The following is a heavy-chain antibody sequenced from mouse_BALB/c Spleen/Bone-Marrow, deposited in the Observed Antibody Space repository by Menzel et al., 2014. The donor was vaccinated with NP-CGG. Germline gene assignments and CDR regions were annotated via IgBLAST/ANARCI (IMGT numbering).Heavy chain of an antibody. D-gene: IGHD1-2*01. CDR2: ISSGGST. V-gene: IGHV5-6-5*01. J-gene: IGHJ3*01. CDR1: GFTFSSYA. Sequence: EVKLEESGGGLVKPGGSLKLSCAASGFTFSSYAMSWVRQTPEKRLEWVASISSGGSTYYPDSVKGRFTISRDNARNILYLQMSSLRSEDTAMYYCARAGTTASAWFATGAKGLWSLSLQ. CDR3: ARAGTTASAWFAT.